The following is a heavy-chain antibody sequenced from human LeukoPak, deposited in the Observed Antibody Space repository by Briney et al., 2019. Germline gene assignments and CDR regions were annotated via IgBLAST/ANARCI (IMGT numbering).Heavy chain of an antibody. J-gene: IGHJ4*02. D-gene: IGHD3-10*01. CDR3: AREPRRVLLWFGGNPFDY. Sequence: GSLRLSCAASGFTFSSYWMSWVRQAPGKGLEWVANIKQDGSEKYYVDSVKGRFTISRDNAKNSLYLQMNSLRAEDTAVYYCAREPRRVLLWFGGNPFDYWGQGTLVTVS. CDR2: IKQDGSEK. V-gene: IGHV3-7*01. CDR1: GFTFSSYW.